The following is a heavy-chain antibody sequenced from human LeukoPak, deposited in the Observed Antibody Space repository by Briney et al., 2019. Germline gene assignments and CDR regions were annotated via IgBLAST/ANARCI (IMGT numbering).Heavy chain of an antibody. CDR3: ASGVRRRSYFAFDI. J-gene: IGHJ3*02. CDR2: IRYDGSKS. CDR1: GFTFNSYG. Sequence: GGALRLSCAESGFTFNSYGTHTVRQAPGKGLEWLAFIRYDGSKSYFADSPKGRFALPRDNSKKTLYMQMSTLRHEDTAVYFCASGVRRRSYFAFDIWGQGTMVTVSS. V-gene: IGHV3-30*02. D-gene: IGHD1-26*01.